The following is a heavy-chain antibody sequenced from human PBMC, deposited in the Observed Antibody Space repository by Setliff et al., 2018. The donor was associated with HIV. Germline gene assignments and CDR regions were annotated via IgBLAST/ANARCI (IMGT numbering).Heavy chain of an antibody. V-gene: IGHV1-18*01. J-gene: IGHJ3*02. CDR2: ISAYNGNT. CDR1: GYTFSSYG. Sequence: ASVKVSCKASGYTFSSYGISWVRQAPGQGVEWMGWISAYNGNTNYAQKLQGRVTMTTDTSTSTAYMELRSLRPDDTAVYYCARGYYNFWSGYYDSRFPNPIDAFDIWGQGTMVTV. D-gene: IGHD3-3*01. CDR3: ARGYYNFWSGYYDSRFPNPIDAFDI.